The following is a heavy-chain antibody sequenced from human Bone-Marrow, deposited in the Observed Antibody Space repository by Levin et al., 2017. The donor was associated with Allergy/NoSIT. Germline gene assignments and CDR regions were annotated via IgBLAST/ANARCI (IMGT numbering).Heavy chain of an antibody. CDR3: PRLPVGATLGPEWAFDI. CDR1: GGSISRYY. CDR2: IYYTGGT. V-gene: IGHV4-59*08. J-gene: IGHJ3*02. D-gene: IGHD1-26*01. Sequence: SQTLSLTCTVSGGSISRYYWSWIRQPPGKGLEWIGYIYYTGGTNHNPSLKSRVTTSVDTSKNQFSLKLNSVTAADTAVYYCPRLPVGATLGPEWAFDIWGQGTMVTVSS.